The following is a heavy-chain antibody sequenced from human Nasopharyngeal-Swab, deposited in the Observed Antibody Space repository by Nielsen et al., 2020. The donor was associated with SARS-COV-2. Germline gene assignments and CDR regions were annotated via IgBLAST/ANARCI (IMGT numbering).Heavy chain of an antibody. J-gene: IGHJ3*02. CDR2: IYYGGDIT. Sequence: WIRQPPGKGLEWVSVIYYGGDITYYADSVKGRFTTSRDNSKNTVHLQMISLRADDTAIYYCAKNRDSVAGTPDDAFDIWGQGTMVTVSS. D-gene: IGHD6-19*01. V-gene: IGHV3-23*03. CDR3: AKNRDSVAGTPDDAFDI.